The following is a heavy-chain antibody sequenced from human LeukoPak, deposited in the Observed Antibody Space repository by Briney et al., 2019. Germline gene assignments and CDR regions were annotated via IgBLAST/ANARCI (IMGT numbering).Heavy chain of an antibody. J-gene: IGHJ4*02. CDR1: GVSMSAYQ. CDR3: ATSNDAKIAPFDH. CDR2: INTKGET. Sequence: SETLSLACTVSGVSMSAYQWSWVRQSPEKGLEWIGCINTKGETSYNPSLKSRVTTSVDTSKSQFSLRLTSVTAADTAVYYCATSNDAKIAPFDHWGQGAPVTVSS. D-gene: IGHD2-21*01. V-gene: IGHV4-4*09.